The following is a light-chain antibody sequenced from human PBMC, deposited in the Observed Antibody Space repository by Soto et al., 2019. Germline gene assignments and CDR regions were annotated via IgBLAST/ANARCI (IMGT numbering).Light chain of an antibody. J-gene: IGKJ5*01. CDR3: QQSYSTPRT. Sequence: DIQMTQSPSSLSASVGDRVTITCRASQSISSYLNWYQQKPGKAPKLLIYAASSLQSGVPSRFSGSGSGTDFTLTISSLQPEDFATYYCQQSYSTPRTSGQRTRLEI. CDR2: AAS. V-gene: IGKV1-39*01. CDR1: QSISSY.